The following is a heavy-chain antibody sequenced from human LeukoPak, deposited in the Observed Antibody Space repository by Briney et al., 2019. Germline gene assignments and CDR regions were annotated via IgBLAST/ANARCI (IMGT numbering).Heavy chain of an antibody. CDR2: ISSSSSYI. Sequence: GGSLRLSCAASGFTFSSYGMHWVRQAPGKGLEWVSSISSSSSYIYYADSVKGRFTISRDNAKNSLYLQMNSLRAEDTAVYYCARSHYDSSGYYYFDYWGQGTLVTVSS. J-gene: IGHJ4*02. V-gene: IGHV3-21*01. CDR3: ARSHYDSSGYYYFDY. D-gene: IGHD3-22*01. CDR1: GFTFSSYG.